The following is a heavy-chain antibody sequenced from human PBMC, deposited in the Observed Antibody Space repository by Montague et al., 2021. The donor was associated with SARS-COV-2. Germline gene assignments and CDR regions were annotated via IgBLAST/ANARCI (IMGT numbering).Heavy chain of an antibody. J-gene: IGHJ6*02. CDR3: ARDPLDYGLWSSGSCYNAFYYYYGMDV. V-gene: IGHV3-21*01. CDR2: ISSSSSYI. Sequence: SLRLSCAASGFTFSSYSMNWVRQAPGKGLEWVSSISSSSSYIYYADSVKGRFTISRDNAKNSLYLQMNSLRAEDTAVYYCARDPLDYGLWSSGSCYNAFYYYYGMDVWGQGTTVTVPS. D-gene: IGHD3-10*01. CDR1: GFTFSSYS.